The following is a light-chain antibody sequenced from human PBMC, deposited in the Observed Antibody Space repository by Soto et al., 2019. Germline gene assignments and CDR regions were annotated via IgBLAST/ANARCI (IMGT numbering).Light chain of an antibody. Sequence: EIVMTQSPATLSVSPGERATLSCRASQSVSSKLAWYQQKPGQAPRLLIYGASTRATGVPDRFSGSGSGTDFTLTISRLEPEDFAVYYCQQRSKWPLTFGGGTKVDIK. CDR3: QQRSKWPLT. CDR2: GAS. V-gene: IGKV3D-20*02. CDR1: QSVSSK. J-gene: IGKJ4*01.